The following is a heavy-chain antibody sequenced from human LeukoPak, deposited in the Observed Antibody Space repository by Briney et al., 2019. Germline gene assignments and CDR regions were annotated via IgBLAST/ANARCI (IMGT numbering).Heavy chain of an antibody. V-gene: IGHV1-69*01. CDR1: GGTFSSYA. Sequence: SVKVSCKASGGTFSSYAISWVRQAPGQGLEWMGGIIPIFGTANYAQKFQGRVTITADESTSTAYMELSSLRSEDTAVYYCAGDGHDILTGSHSDYFDYWGQGTLVTVSS. CDR3: AGDGHDILTGSHSDYFDY. J-gene: IGHJ4*02. CDR2: IIPIFGTA. D-gene: IGHD3-9*01.